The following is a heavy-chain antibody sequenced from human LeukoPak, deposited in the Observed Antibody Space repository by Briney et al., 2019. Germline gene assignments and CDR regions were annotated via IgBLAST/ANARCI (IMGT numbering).Heavy chain of an antibody. CDR3: ARVTGSSWSFDY. Sequence: GASVKVSCKASGYTRTGYYMHWVRQAPGQGLEWMGRINPNSGGTNYAQKFQGRVTMTRDTSISTAYMELSRLRSDDTAVYYCARVTGSSWSFDYWGQGTLVTVSS. CDR1: GYTRTGYY. J-gene: IGHJ4*02. CDR2: INPNSGGT. D-gene: IGHD6-13*01. V-gene: IGHV1-2*06.